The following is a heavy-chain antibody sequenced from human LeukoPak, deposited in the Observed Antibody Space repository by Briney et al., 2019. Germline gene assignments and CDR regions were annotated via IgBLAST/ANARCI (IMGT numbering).Heavy chain of an antibody. V-gene: IGHV3-23*05. Sequence: GGSLRLSCAASGFTFSTYAMSWVRQAPGKGLEWVSGITNTGGVTLYADSVKGRLTVSRDNSKNTLYLHMNSLRADDTAVYYCAKSLGSGGWYLHYWGQGTLVTVSS. D-gene: IGHD6-19*01. CDR2: ITNTGGVT. CDR3: AKSLGSGGWYLHY. J-gene: IGHJ4*02. CDR1: GFTFSTYA.